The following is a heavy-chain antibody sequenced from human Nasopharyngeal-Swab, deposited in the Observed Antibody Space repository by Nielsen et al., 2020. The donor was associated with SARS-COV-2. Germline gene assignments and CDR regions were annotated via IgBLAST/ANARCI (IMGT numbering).Heavy chain of an antibody. CDR1: GGSISSYY. V-gene: IGHV4-59*13. CDR2: IYYSGST. J-gene: IGHJ2*01. CDR3: ARDTRMFGTYYSYFDL. D-gene: IGHD3-10*02. Sequence: SETLSLTCTVSGGSISSYYWSWIRQPPGKGLEWIGYIYYSGSTNYNPSLKSRVTISVDTSKNQFSLRLSSVTAADTAVYYCARDTRMFGTYYSYFDLWGRGALVTVSS.